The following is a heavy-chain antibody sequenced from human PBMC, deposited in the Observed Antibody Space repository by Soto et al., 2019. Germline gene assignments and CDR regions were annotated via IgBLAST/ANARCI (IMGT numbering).Heavy chain of an antibody. Sequence: GASVKVSCRASCYTFTSYGISWVRQSPVQGLEWMGLIIAYNGNTNYAQKLQGRVTMTTDTSTSTAYMELRSLRSDDTAVYYCARDLKAGATDNAFDIWRQGTMVTVSS. V-gene: IGHV1-18*04. J-gene: IGHJ3*02. CDR2: IIAYNGNT. D-gene: IGHD1-26*01. CDR3: ARDLKAGATDNAFDI. CDR1: CYTFTSYG.